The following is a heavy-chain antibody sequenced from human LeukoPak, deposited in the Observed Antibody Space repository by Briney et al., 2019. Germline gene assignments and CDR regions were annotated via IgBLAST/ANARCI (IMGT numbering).Heavy chain of an antibody. CDR3: ARGLYYDYVWGSYYVSYFDY. D-gene: IGHD3-16*01. CDR1: GGSFSGYY. V-gene: IGHV4-34*01. CDR2: INHSGST. J-gene: IGHJ4*02. Sequence: SETLSLTCAVYGGSFSGYYWSWIRQPPGKGLEWIGEINHSGSTNYSPSLKSRVTISVDTSKNQFSLKLSSVTAADTAVYYCARGLYYDYVWGSYYVSYFDYWGQGTLVTVSS.